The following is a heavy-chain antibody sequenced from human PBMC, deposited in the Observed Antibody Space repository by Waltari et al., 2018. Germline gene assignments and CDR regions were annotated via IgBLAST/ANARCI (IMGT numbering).Heavy chain of an antibody. CDR1: GGSISSTRHH. V-gene: IGHV4-39*01. CDR2: IYYGGST. J-gene: IGHJ4*02. CDR3: ARHYGYSYGFIDY. D-gene: IGHD5-18*01. Sequence: QLQLQESGPGLVKPSETLSLTCTVSGGSISSTRHHWGWIRPPPGAGLEWIGRIYYGGSTYYTPSLKSRVTISVDTSKNQFYLNLYSVTAADTAVYYCARHYGYSYGFIDYWGQGTLVTVSS.